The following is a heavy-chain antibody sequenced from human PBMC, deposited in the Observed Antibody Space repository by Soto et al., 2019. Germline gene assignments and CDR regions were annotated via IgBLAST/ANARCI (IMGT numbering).Heavy chain of an antibody. CDR2: INAGNGNT. J-gene: IGHJ4*02. CDR3: ATFLSSSWSYYFDY. Sequence: VKVSCKASGYSFTSNAMHWVRGAPGQRLEWMGWINAGNGNTKYSQKFQGRVTITRDTSASTAYMELSSLRSEDTAVYYCATFLSSSWSYYFDYWGQGTLVTVSS. CDR1: GYSFTSNA. D-gene: IGHD6-13*01. V-gene: IGHV1-3*01.